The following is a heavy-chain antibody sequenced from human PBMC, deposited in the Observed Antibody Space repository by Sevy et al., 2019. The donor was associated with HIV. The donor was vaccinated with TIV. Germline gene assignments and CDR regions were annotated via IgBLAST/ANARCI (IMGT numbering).Heavy chain of an antibody. V-gene: IGHV3-30*02. CDR3: AKDMKARVAAAGKIDY. D-gene: IGHD6-13*01. Sequence: RGSLRLSCAASGFTFSSYGMHWVRQAPGKGLEWVAFIRYDGSNKYYADSVRGRFTISRDNSKNTLYLQMNSLRAEDTAVYYCAKDMKARVAAAGKIDYWGQGTLVTVSS. J-gene: IGHJ4*02. CDR2: IRYDGSNK. CDR1: GFTFSSYG.